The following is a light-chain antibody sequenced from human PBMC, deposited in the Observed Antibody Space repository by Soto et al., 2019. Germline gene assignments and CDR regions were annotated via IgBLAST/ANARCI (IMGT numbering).Light chain of an antibody. J-gene: IGKJ1*01. CDR2: EAS. Sequence: DIQMTPSPSTLSASVGDRVTITCRASQSISSWLAWYQQKPGKAPKLLIYEASNLEDGVPSRFSGRGSGTEFTLTISSLQPDDFATYYCHQYSSYSWTFGQGTKVDIK. CDR1: QSISSW. V-gene: IGKV1-5*03. CDR3: HQYSSYSWT.